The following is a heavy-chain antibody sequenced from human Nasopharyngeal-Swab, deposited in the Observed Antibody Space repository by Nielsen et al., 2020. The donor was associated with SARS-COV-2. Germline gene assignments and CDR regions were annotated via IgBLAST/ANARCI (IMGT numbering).Heavy chain of an antibody. V-gene: IGHV2-70*18. CDR3: ARMPVQLERPGDYYYYGMDV. D-gene: IGHD1-1*01. Sequence: TLSLTCTVSGGFINSYYWSWIRQPPGKALEWLALIDWDDDKYYSTSLKTRLTISKDTSKNQVVLTMTNMDPVDTATYYCARMPVQLERPGDYYYYGMDVWGQGTTVTVSS. CDR2: IDWDDDK. J-gene: IGHJ6*02. CDR1: GGFINSYYW.